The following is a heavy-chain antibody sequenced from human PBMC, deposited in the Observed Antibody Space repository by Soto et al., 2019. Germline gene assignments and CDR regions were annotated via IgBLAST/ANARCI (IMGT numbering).Heavy chain of an antibody. V-gene: IGHV3-23*01. D-gene: IGHD6-13*01. CDR3: AYSSTPFDY. Sequence: EVQLLESGGGLVQPGGSLRLSCAASGFTFSSSAMSWVRQAPGKGLEWVSTISGSGGSTYYADSVKARFTIARDNSKKTLYLQMNSPRAEDTAVYYCAYSSTPFDYWGQGTLVTVSS. CDR1: GFTFSSSA. CDR2: ISGSGGST. J-gene: IGHJ4*02.